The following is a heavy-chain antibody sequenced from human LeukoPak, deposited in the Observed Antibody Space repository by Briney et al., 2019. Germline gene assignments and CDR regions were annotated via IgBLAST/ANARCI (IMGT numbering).Heavy chain of an antibody. J-gene: IGHJ4*02. Sequence: GASVKVSCKASGGTFSSYAISWVRQAPGQGLEWMGGIIPIFGTANYAQKFQGRVTITTDESTSTAYMELSSLRSEDTAVYYRACTATKYSSGWYVAHDYWGQGTLVTVSS. V-gene: IGHV1-69*05. D-gene: IGHD6-19*01. CDR3: ACTATKYSSGWYVAHDY. CDR1: GGTFSSYA. CDR2: IIPIFGTA.